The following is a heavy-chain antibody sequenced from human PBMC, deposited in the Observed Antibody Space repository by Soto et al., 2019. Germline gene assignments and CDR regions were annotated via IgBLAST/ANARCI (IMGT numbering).Heavy chain of an antibody. V-gene: IGHV3-11*01. CDR2: IDNSGTIK. D-gene: IGHD2-15*01. CDR3: ARIEGDCSGGSCYSGGFDY. Sequence: PLRLSCAASGFTFSDYYMTWIRQAPGKGLEWVSYIDNSGTIKYYADSVKGRFTISRDNTKNSLSLQMNSLGAEDTAIYYCARIEGDCSGGSCYSGGFDYWGQGALVTVSS. J-gene: IGHJ4*02. CDR1: GFTFSDYY.